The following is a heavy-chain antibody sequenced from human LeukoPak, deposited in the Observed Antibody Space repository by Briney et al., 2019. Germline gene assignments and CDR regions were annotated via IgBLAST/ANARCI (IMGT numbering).Heavy chain of an antibody. Sequence: GESLGLSCSASGFTFSSYAMHWVRQAPGKGLEYVSAISSNGGSTYCADSVRGRFTISRDNSKNTLYLQMNSLRAEDTAVYYCARGQYSPDYWGQGTLVTVSS. CDR2: ISSNGGST. CDR3: ARGQYSPDY. J-gene: IGHJ4*02. CDR1: GFTFSSYA. D-gene: IGHD2-15*01. V-gene: IGHV3-64*04.